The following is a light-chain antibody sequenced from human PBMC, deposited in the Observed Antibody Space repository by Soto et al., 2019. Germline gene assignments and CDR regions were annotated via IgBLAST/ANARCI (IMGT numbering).Light chain of an antibody. V-gene: IGKV1-33*01. J-gene: IGKJ3*01. CDR1: QDITSY. CDR2: DAS. CDR3: QHCDYLPI. Sequence: DIQMTQSPSSLSASVGDRVTITCQASQDITSYLNWYQHKPGKAPKLLIYDASILEAGVPPRFSGSGSGTDFTLTISSPQPEDVATYYCQHCDYLPIFGPGTTVDFE.